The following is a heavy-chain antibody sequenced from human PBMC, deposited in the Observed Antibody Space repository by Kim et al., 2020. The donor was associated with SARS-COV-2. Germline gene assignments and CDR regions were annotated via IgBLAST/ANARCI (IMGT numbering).Heavy chain of an antibody. CDR1: GGSFSGYY. Sequence: SETLSLTCAVYGGSFSGYYWSWIRQPPGKGLEWIGEINHSGSTNYNPSLKSRVTISVDTSKNQFSLKLSSVTAADTAVYYCARGLIVWGGKTGNWFDPWGQGTLVTVSS. CDR2: INHSGST. V-gene: IGHV4-34*01. CDR3: ARGLIVWGGKTGNWFDP. J-gene: IGHJ5*02. D-gene: IGHD2-15*01.